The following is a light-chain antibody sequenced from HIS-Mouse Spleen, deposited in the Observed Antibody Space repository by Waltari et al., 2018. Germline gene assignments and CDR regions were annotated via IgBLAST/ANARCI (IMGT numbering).Light chain of an antibody. CDR2: DAS. Sequence: DIQMTQSPSSLSASVGDGVTITCRASQSISSYLNWYQQKPGKAPKLLIYDASSLQSGVPSRFSGSGSGTDFNLTISSLQPEDFATYYCQQSYSTPITFGQGTRLEIK. CDR1: QSISSY. J-gene: IGKJ5*01. CDR3: QQSYSTPIT. V-gene: IGKV1-39*01.